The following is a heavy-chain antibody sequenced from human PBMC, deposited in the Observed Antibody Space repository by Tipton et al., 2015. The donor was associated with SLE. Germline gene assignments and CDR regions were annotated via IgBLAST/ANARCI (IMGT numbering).Heavy chain of an antibody. CDR1: GDSISGHY. Sequence: TLSLTCSVSGDSISGHYWSWIRQSPGKGLEWIAYIYYDGSAKYNPSLKSRVTISADPSKNQFSLRLSSVTVADTAVYYCAREFLNPVTTVHYYFDLWGRGTLVTVSS. CDR3: AREFLNPVTTVHYYFDL. CDR2: IYYDGSA. D-gene: IGHD4-11*01. J-gene: IGHJ2*01. V-gene: IGHV4-59*11.